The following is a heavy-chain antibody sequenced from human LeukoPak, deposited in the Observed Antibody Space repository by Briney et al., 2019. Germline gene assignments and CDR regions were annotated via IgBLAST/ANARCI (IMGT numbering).Heavy chain of an antibody. J-gene: IGHJ4*02. D-gene: IGHD2-2*02. CDR2: IYYSGST. V-gene: IGHV4-61*01. CDR3: ARDSGAAIGY. Sequence: SETLSLTCTVSGGSISSSSYYWGWIRQPPGKGLEWIGYIYYSGSTNYNPSLKSRVTISVDTSKNQFSLKLSSVTAADTAVYYCARDSGAAIGYWGQGTLVTVSS. CDR1: GGSISSSSYY.